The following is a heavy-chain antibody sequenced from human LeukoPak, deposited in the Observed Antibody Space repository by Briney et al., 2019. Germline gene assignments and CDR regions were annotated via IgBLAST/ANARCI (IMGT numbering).Heavy chain of an antibody. CDR1: GFAFSSSA. D-gene: IGHD3-22*01. J-gene: IGHJ4*02. CDR3: AKHDNLCQYSY. CDR2: MCGSGGST. V-gene: IGHV3-23*01. Sequence: AGGSLRLSCVASGFAFSSSAMRWVRQAPGKGLGWVSAMCGSGGSTYYAASVKGRVPISRDNSKNADYLQLSSMRAKDTAVYYFAKHDNLCQYSYWGQGSLVTVSS.